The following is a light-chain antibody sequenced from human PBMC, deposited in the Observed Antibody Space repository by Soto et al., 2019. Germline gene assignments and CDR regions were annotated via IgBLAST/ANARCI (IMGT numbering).Light chain of an antibody. V-gene: IGKV3-15*01. CDR3: QQYNNWPHT. Sequence: EIVMTQSPATLSVSPGERATLSCRASQSVSSNLAWYQQKPGQAPRLLIYAASTRATDIPARFSGSGSGTEFTVIISSLQSEDFAVYYCQQYNNWPHTFGQGTKVEIK. J-gene: IGKJ1*01. CDR2: AAS. CDR1: QSVSSN.